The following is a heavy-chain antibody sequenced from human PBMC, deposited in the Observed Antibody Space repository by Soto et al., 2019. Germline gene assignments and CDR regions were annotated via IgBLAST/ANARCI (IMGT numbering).Heavy chain of an antibody. CDR2: INPSGGST. D-gene: IGHD6-19*01. V-gene: IGHV1-46*03. Sequence: ASVKVSCKASGYTFTSYYMHWVRQAPGQGLEWMGIINPSGGSTSYAQKFQGRVTMTRDTSTSTVYMELSSLRSEDTAVYYCARDLRRYSSGWNGLNWFDPWGQGTLVTVSS. CDR1: GYTFTSYY. J-gene: IGHJ5*02. CDR3: ARDLRRYSSGWNGLNWFDP.